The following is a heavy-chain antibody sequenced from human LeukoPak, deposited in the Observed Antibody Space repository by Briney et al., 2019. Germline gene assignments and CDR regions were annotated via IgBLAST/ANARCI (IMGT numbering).Heavy chain of an antibody. D-gene: IGHD6-13*01. V-gene: IGHV3-20*04. CDR3: ARPDSSSWYDGPDAFDI. CDR1: GFTFSNHG. CDR2: INWNGGST. J-gene: IGHJ3*02. Sequence: GGSLRLSCAASGFTFSNHGMNWGGQAPGKGVEGGSGINWNGGSTVYADSVKGRFTISRDNAKNSLYLQMNSLRAEDTALYYCARPDSSSWYDGPDAFDIWGQGTMVTVSS.